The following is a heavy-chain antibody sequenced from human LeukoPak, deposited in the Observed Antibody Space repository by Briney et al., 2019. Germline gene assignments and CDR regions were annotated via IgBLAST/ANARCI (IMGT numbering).Heavy chain of an antibody. CDR1: GGSFSGYC. Sequence: SETLSLTCAVYGGSFSGYCWSWIRQPPGRGLEWIGEINHSGSTTYNPSLKSRVTISVDTSKKQFFLKLSSVTAADTAVYYCARRLDLWGRGTLVTVSS. J-gene: IGHJ2*01. V-gene: IGHV4-34*01. CDR3: ARRLDL. CDR2: INHSGST.